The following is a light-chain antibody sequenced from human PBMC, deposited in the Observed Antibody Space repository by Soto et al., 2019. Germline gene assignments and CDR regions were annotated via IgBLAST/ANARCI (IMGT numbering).Light chain of an antibody. J-gene: IGKJ4*01. CDR3: QQRSNWPS. CDR1: QSVSSY. Sequence: EIVLTQSPATLSLSPGERATLSCRASQSVSSYLAWYQPTPGQAPRLLIYDASNGATGIPARFSGRGSETVYTLTISRLEPETFAVSSCQQRSNWPSFGGGTKVELK. V-gene: IGKV3-11*01. CDR2: DAS.